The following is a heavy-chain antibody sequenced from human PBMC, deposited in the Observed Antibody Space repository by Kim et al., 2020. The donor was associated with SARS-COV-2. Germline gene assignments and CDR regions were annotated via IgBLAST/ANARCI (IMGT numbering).Heavy chain of an antibody. CDR3: ARRNTMTDRGGWFDP. V-gene: IGHV5-51*01. Sequence: GESLKISCKGSGYTFTNYWIAWVRQTPGKGLEWMGIIYPSDSNTKYSPSFQGHVTISADKSINTAYLQWSSLKASDSAIYYCARRNTMTDRGGWFDPWGQ. CDR1: GYTFTNYW. CDR2: IYPSDSNT. D-gene: IGHD3-22*01. J-gene: IGHJ5*02.